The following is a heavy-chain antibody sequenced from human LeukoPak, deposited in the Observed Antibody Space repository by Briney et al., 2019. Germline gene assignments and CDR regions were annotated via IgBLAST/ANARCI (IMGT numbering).Heavy chain of an antibody. D-gene: IGHD2-2*01. CDR3: ARDPCTSTTCFARGYYFDY. Sequence: APVKVSCKASGYTFTSYGISWVRQTPGQGLEWMGIINPSGGSTSYAQKFQGRVTMTRDMSTSTAYMEVTRLRYEDMAVYYCARDPCTSTTCFARGYYFDYWGQGTLVTVSS. CDR1: GYTFTSYG. J-gene: IGHJ4*02. V-gene: IGHV1-46*01. CDR2: INPSGGST.